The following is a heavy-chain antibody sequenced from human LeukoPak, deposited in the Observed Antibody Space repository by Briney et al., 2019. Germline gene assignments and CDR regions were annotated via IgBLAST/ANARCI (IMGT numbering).Heavy chain of an antibody. CDR1: GFTFSSSG. D-gene: IGHD5-18*01. J-gene: IGHJ4*02. CDR2: ITGSGGST. Sequence: GVSLRLSCAASGFTFSSSGMGWVRQAPGKGLECVSPITGSGGSTSYTDSVKGRFTISRDNSKNTLYLQMNSLRAEDTAVYYCARGRNTGRQLYFDYWGQGTLVTVAS. V-gene: IGHV3-23*01. CDR3: ARGRNTGRQLYFDY.